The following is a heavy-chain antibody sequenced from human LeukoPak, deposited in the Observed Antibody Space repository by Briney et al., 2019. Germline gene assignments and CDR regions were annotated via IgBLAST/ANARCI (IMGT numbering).Heavy chain of an antibody. Sequence: PGGSLRLSCAASGFTFSSYGMSWVRQAPGKGLEWVAVIWFDGGDKYYVDSVKGRFTISRDNSKNTLSLQMNSLRAEDTAVYYCARYRAAPNYFDFWGQGTLVTVSS. CDR3: ARYRAAPNYFDF. D-gene: IGHD6-13*01. CDR1: GFTFSSYG. V-gene: IGHV3-33*08. CDR2: IWFDGGDK. J-gene: IGHJ4*02.